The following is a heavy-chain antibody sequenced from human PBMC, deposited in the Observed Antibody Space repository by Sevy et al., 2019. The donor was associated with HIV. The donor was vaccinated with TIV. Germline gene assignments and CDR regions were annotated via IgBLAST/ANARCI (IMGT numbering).Heavy chain of an antibody. V-gene: IGHV3-74*01. D-gene: IGHD6-13*01. Sequence: LSLTCAASGFTFSNYWMHWVRQAPGKGLVWVSRVNSDGTSTTYADSVRGRFTISRDNTKDTLSLQMTSLRVEDTAVYYCVAANSWEDYWGHGTLVTVSS. CDR2: VNSDGTST. CDR1: GFTFSNYW. J-gene: IGHJ4*01. CDR3: VAANSWEDY.